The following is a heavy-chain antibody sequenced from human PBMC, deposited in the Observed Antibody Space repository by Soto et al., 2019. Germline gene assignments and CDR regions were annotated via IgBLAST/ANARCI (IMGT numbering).Heavy chain of an antibody. D-gene: IGHD6-13*01. V-gene: IGHV4-4*02. Sequence: WSRVQQQPGKGLEWIGEIYHSGTTNYSPSLKSRVIISADMSKNHFSLTLTSVTAADTAVYYCARTYSSSRYGGGFFEY. CDR2: IYHSGTT. J-gene: IGHJ1*01. CDR3: ARTYSSSRYGGGFFEY.